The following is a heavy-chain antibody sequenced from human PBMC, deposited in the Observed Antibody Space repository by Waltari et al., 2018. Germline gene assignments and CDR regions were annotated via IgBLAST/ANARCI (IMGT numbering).Heavy chain of an antibody. V-gene: IGHV1-8*01. CDR3: AGSLGVLSKYRFDP. D-gene: IGHD3-16*02. Sequence: QVQLVQSGAEVKKPGASVQVSCTASGYTFTSYAINWVRQANGQGLECMGWMNPNIGNTGYAQKFQGRVTRTRNTSISTAYMELSSLRSEDTAVYYCAGSLGVLSKYRFDPWGQGTLVTVSS. CDR2: MNPNIGNT. CDR1: GYTFTSYA. J-gene: IGHJ5*02.